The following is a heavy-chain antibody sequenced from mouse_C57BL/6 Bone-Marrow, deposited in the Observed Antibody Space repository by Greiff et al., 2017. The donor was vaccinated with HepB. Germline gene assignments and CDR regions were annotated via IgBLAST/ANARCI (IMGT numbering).Heavy chain of an antibody. D-gene: IGHD4-1*02. CDR1: GYTFTSYW. Sequence: VQLQQPGTELVKPGASVKLSCKASGYTFTSYWMHWVKQRPGQGLEWIGNINPSNGGTNYNEKFKSKATLTVDKSSSTAYMQLSSLTSEDSAVYYCARSLNWALYAMDYWGQGTSVTVSS. CDR3: ARSLNWALYAMDY. J-gene: IGHJ4*01. V-gene: IGHV1-53*01. CDR2: INPSNGGT.